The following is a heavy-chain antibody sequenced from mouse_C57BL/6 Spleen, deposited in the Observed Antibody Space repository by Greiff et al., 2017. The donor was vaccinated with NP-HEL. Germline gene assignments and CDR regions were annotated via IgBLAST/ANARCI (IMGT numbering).Heavy chain of an antibody. V-gene: IGHV1-53*01. Sequence: QVQLQQPGTELVKPGASVKLSCKASGYTFTSYWMHWVKQRPGQGLEWIGNINPSNGGTNYNEKFKSKATLTVDNSSSTAYMQLSSLTSEDSAVYYCASLFITTVVAPFDYWGQGTTLTVSS. CDR3: ASLFITTVVAPFDY. J-gene: IGHJ2*01. D-gene: IGHD1-1*01. CDR1: GYTFTSYW. CDR2: INPSNGGT.